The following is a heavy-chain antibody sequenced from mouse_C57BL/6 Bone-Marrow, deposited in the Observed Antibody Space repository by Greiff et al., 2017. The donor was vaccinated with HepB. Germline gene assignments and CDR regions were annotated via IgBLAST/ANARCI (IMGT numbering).Heavy chain of an antibody. D-gene: IGHD2-5*01. CDR3: ARHAAYYSNNFSMDY. Sequence: EVNVVESGGDLVKPGGSLKLSCAASGFTFSSYGMSWVRQTPDKRLEWVATISSGGSYTYYPDSVKGRFTISRDNAKNTLYLQMSSLKSEDTAMYYCARHAAYYSNNFSMDYWGQGTSVTVSS. J-gene: IGHJ4*01. CDR1: GFTFSSYG. CDR2: ISSGGSYT. V-gene: IGHV5-6*01.